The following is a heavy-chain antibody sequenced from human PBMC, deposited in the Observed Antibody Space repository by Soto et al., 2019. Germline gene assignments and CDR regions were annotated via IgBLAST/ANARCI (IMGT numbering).Heavy chain of an antibody. V-gene: IGHV1-8*01. CDR3: ARGAYGVYARFDC. Sequence: QVQLVQSGAEVKKPGASVKVSCKASGYTFTSHDINWVRQATGQGLEWMGWMNPNSGNTGYAQKFQGRVNMTRNTSIRTAYMELSSLISEDTAVYYCARGAYGVYARFDCWGQGTLVTVSS. J-gene: IGHJ4*02. D-gene: IGHD4-17*01. CDR1: GYTFTSHD. CDR2: MNPNSGNT.